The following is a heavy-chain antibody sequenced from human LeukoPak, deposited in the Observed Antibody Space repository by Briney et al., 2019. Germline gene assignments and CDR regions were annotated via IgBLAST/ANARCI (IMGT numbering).Heavy chain of an antibody. Sequence: PGGSLRLSCAASGFTFSNAWMSWVRQAPGKGLEWVGRIKSKTDGGTTDYAAPVKGRFTISRDDSKNTLYLQMNSLKTEDTAVYYCTTGRITMIVVVITGAFDIWGQGTMVTVSS. CDR1: GFTFSNAW. J-gene: IGHJ3*02. V-gene: IGHV3-15*01. D-gene: IGHD3-22*01. CDR3: TTGRITMIVVVITGAFDI. CDR2: IKSKTDGGTT.